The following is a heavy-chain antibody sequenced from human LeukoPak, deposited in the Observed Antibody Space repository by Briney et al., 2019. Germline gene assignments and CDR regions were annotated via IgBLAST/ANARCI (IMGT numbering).Heavy chain of an antibody. CDR1: GGSISSYY. V-gene: IGHV4-59*01. CDR3: ARGIAVAGTFDY. J-gene: IGHJ4*02. D-gene: IGHD6-19*01. CDR2: IYYSGST. Sequence: PSETLSLTCTVSGGSISSYYWSWIRQPPGKGLEWIGYIYYSGSTDYNPSLKSRVTISVDTSKNQFSLKLSSVTAADTAVYYCARGIAVAGTFDYWGQGTLVTVSS.